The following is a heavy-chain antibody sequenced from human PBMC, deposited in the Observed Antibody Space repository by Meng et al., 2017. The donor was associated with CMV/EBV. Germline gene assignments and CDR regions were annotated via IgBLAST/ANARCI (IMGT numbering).Heavy chain of an antibody. Sequence: SCAASGFTFSSYSMNWVRQAPGKGLEWVSYISSSSSTIYYADSVKGRFTISRDNAKNSLYLQMNSLRAEDTAVYYCARDLVEDIVVVPAAITFDYWGQGTLVTVSS. J-gene: IGHJ4*02. CDR1: GFTFSSYS. V-gene: IGHV3-48*04. CDR3: ARDLVEDIVVVPAAITFDY. CDR2: ISSSSSTI. D-gene: IGHD2-2*02.